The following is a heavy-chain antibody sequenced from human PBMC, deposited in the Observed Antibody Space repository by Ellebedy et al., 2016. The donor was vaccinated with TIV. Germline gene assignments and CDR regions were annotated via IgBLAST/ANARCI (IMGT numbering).Heavy chain of an antibody. CDR2: ISAYNGNT. CDR1: GYTFTSYG. J-gene: IGHJ4*02. V-gene: IGHV1-18*01. Sequence: ASVKVSXXASGYTFTSYGISWVRQAPGQGLEWMGWISAYNGNTNYAQKLQGRVTMTTDTSTSTAYMELRSLRSDDTAVYYCARKSAVGVFDYWGQGTLVTVSS. CDR3: ARKSAVGVFDY. D-gene: IGHD3-16*01.